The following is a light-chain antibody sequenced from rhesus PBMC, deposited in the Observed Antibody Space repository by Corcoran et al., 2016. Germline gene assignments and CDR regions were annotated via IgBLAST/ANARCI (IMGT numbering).Light chain of an antibody. CDR2: KAS. CDR1: ENVNNY. J-gene: IGKJ4*01. Sequence: DIQMTQSPSSLSASVGDRVTITCRASENVNNYLHWYQQKPGKAPKPLIYKASTLQSGVPSRFSGSGSGTDFTLTISSLQPEDFATYYCQHSYGTPLTFGGGTKVELK. CDR3: QHSYGTPLT. V-gene: IGKV1-74*01.